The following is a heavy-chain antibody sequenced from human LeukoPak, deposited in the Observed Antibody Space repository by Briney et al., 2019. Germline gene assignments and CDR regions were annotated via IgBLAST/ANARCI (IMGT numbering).Heavy chain of an antibody. Sequence: PSETLSLTCTVSGGSISSGSYYWSWIRQPAGKGLEWIGRIYTSGSTYYNPSLKSRVTISVDTSKNQFSLKLSSVTAADTAVYYCAAGDSSGWYATGFDYWGQGTLVTVSS. CDR1: GGSISSGSYY. D-gene: IGHD6-19*01. V-gene: IGHV4-61*02. J-gene: IGHJ4*02. CDR2: IYTSGST. CDR3: AAGDSSGWYATGFDY.